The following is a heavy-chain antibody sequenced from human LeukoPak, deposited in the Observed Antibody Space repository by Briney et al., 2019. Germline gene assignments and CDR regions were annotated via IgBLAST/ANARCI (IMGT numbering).Heavy chain of an antibody. CDR2: INHSGST. J-gene: IGHJ4*02. CDR3: ARRRGYSGYGD. V-gene: IGHV4-34*01. CDR1: GGSFSGYY. D-gene: IGHD5-12*01. Sequence: SETLSLTCAVYGGSFSGYYWSWIRQPPGKGLEWIGEINHSGSTNYNPSLKSRVTISVDTSKNQFSLKLSSVTAADTAVYYCARRRGYSGYGDWGQGTLVTVSS.